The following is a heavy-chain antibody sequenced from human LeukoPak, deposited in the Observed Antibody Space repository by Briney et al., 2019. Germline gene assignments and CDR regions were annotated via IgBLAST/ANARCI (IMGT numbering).Heavy chain of an antibody. CDR1: GLTLRSFA. CDR3: AKFSGQQLVGYYFDY. Sequence: GGSLTLSCALSGLTLRSFAMSWVSQAPGKGLEWVSSISGSGSSTYYADSVKGRFTVSRGNSKNTLYLQMNSLRAEDTAVYYCAKFSGQQLVGYYFDYWGQGTLVTVSS. CDR2: ISGSGSST. J-gene: IGHJ4*02. V-gene: IGHV3-23*01. D-gene: IGHD6-13*01.